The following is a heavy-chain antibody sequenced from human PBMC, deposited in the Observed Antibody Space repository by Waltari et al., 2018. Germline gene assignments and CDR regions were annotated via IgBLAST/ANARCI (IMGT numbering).Heavy chain of an antibody. J-gene: IGHJ6*02. V-gene: IGHV1-24*01. Sequence: QVQLVQSGAEVKKPGASVKVSCKVSGYTLTELSMHWVRQAPGKGFGGMGGFDPEEGETNYAQKFQGSVTMTEDTSTDTAYMELSRLRSEDTAVYYCATHSGSYPRFYYYGMDVWGQGTTVTVSS. CDR1: GYTLTELS. CDR3: ATHSGSYPRFYYYGMDV. D-gene: IGHD1-26*01. CDR2: FDPEEGET.